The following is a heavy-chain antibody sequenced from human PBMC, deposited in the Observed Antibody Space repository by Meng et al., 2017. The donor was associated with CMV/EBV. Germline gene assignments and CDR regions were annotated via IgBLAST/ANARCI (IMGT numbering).Heavy chain of an antibody. CDR2: IKKDGSEK. CDR1: GLTISNYW. J-gene: IGHJ4*02. V-gene: IGHV3-7*02. Sequence: YLVGSGGGLVQPWGSLRLSCAASGLTISNYWMSWVRQAPGKGLEWVANIKKDGSEKYYVDSVKGRFSISRDNADNSLYLQMNNLRAEDTAVYYCRLGHYSQDWGQGTLVTVSS. D-gene: IGHD4-17*01. CDR3: RLGHYSQD.